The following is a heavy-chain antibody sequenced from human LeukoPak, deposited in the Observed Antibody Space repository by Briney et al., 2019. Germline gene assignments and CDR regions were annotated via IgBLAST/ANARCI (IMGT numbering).Heavy chain of an antibody. CDR2: ISPGDSDT. J-gene: IGHJ4*02. CDR1: GYRFTSYW. V-gene: IGHV5-51*01. Sequence: GESLKISCKGSGYRFTSYWIAWVRQMPGKGLEWMGIISPGDSDTRYSPSFQAQVTNSVDKAISTGYLQWSNLKPSDTAMYYGARQWGSPCFDYWGQGTLVTVSS. CDR3: ARQWGSPCFDY. D-gene: IGHD3-16*01.